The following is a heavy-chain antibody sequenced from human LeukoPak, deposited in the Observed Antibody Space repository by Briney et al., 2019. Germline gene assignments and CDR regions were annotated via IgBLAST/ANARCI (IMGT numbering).Heavy chain of an antibody. D-gene: IGHD2-15*01. CDR3: ARDFVYCSGGSCYNWFDP. CDR1: GFTFSDYY. Sequence: GGSLRLSCAASGFTFSDYYMSWIRQAPGKGLEWVSYISSSGSTIYYADSVKGRFTISRDNAKNSLYLQMNSLRAEDTAVHYCARDFVYCSGGSCYNWFDPWGQGTLVTVSS. CDR2: ISSSGSTI. J-gene: IGHJ5*02. V-gene: IGHV3-11*01.